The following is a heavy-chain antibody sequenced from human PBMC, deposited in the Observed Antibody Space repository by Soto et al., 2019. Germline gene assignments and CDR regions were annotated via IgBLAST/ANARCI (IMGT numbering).Heavy chain of an antibody. CDR1: GFTFINSA. CDR2: IVVGSGHI. V-gene: IGHV1-58*02. Sequence: GASVKVSCKASGFTFINSAIQWVRQARGQRLEWMGWIVVGSGHINYAQKFQERLSITRDMSTSTAYMELRSLRSEDTAVYYCASDLAVALIDYRGQGTPVTGSS. J-gene: IGHJ4*02. CDR3: ASDLAVALIDY. D-gene: IGHD6-19*01.